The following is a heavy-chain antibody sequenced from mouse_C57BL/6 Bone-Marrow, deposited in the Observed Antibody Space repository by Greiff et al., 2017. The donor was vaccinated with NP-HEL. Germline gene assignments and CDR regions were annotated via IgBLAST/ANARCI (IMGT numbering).Heavy chain of an antibody. CDR1: GFNIKDDY. CDR3: TTQPGYFDV. V-gene: IGHV14-4*01. J-gene: IGHJ1*03. CDR2: IDPENGDT. Sequence: VQLKESGAELVRPGASVKLSCTASGFNIKDDYMHWVKQRPEQGLEWIGWIDPENGDTEYASKSQGKATITADTSSNTAYLQLSSLTSEDTAVYYCTTQPGYFDVWGTGTTVTVSS.